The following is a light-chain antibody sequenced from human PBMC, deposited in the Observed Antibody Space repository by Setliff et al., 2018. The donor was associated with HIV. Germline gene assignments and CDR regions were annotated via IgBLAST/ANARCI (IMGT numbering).Light chain of an antibody. CDR1: SSDVGGYNY. Sequence: QSVLTQPPSASGSPGQSVAISCTGTSSDVGGYNYVSWYQLHPGKAPKLMISEVTKRPSGVPDRFSGSKSGNTASLTVSGLQAEDEADYYCAAWDDSLSGLYVFGAGTKV. J-gene: IGLJ1*01. CDR3: AAWDDSLSGLYV. CDR2: EVT. V-gene: IGLV2-8*01.